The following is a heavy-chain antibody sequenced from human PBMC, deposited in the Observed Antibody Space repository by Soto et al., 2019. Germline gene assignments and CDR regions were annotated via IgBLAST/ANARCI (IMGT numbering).Heavy chain of an antibody. D-gene: IGHD2-2*01. J-gene: IGHJ4*02. Sequence: SETLSLTSTVSGGSISSYYWSWIRQPPGKGLEWIGYIYDSGSTYYNSSLKSRVTMSVDTSKNQFSLKLSSVTAADTAVYYCARQLLYWGQGTPVTVSS. CDR1: GGSISSYY. CDR2: IYDSGST. V-gene: IGHV4-59*08. CDR3: ARQLLY.